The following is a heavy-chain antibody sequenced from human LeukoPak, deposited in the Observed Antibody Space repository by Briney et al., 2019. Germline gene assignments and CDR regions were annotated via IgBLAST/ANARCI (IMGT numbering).Heavy chain of an antibody. D-gene: IGHD5-18*01. V-gene: IGHV5-10-1*01. CDR2: IDPSDSYT. CDR3: ARRSGYSYGRDDYYYGMDV. Sequence: GEPLKISCKGSGYSFTSYWISWVRQMPGKGLEWMGRIDPSDSYTNYSPSFQGHVTISADKSISTAYLQWSSLKAPDTAMYYCARRSGYSYGRDDYYYGMDVWGQGTTVTVSS. CDR1: GYSFTSYW. J-gene: IGHJ6*02.